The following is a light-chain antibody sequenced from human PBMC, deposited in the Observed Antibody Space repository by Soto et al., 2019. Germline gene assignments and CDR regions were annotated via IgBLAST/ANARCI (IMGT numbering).Light chain of an antibody. CDR3: QQYNSYSPRYT. V-gene: IGKV1-5*01. CDR1: QSISMW. CDR2: DAS. J-gene: IGKJ2*01. Sequence: DIQMTQSPSTLSASVGDRVTIACRASQSISMWLAWYQQKPGKAPKLLMYDASTLESGVPSRFSGSGSGTEFTLTISSLQPDDFATYYCQQYNSYSPRYTFGQGTKLEIK.